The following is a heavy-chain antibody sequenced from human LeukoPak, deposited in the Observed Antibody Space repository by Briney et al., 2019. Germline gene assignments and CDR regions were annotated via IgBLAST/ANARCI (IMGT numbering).Heavy chain of an antibody. CDR3: ANPQWIQLWSKYYYGMDV. Sequence: GGSLRLSCAASGFAFSNYAMTWARQAPGMGLEWVSGISAGGYDTAYADSVKGRFTISRDNSKNTLYLQMNSLRAEDTALYYCANPQWIQLWSKYYYGMDVWGQGTTVTVSS. D-gene: IGHD5-18*01. CDR1: GFAFSNYA. CDR2: ISAGGYDT. V-gene: IGHV3-23*01. J-gene: IGHJ6*02.